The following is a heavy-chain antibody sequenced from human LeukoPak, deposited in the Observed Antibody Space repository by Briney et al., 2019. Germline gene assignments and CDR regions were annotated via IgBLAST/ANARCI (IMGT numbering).Heavy chain of an antibody. V-gene: IGHV4-59*01. CDR2: IYYSGST. CDR3: ARGSDFGDY. J-gene: IGHJ4*02. Sequence: SETLSLTCTVSRASISIYYWSWIRQPPGKGLEWIGYIYYSGSTNYNPSLKGRVTMSVDTSKNQFSLRLSSVTAADTAVCHCARGSDFGDYWGQGTLVTVSS. D-gene: IGHD4-17*01. CDR1: RASISIYY.